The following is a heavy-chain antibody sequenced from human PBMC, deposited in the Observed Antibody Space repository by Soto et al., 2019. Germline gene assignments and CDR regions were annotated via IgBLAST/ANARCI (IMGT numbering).Heavy chain of an antibody. CDR3: ARVYGSGSSFTFDY. D-gene: IGHD3-10*01. V-gene: IGHV4-59*01. J-gene: IGHJ4*02. CDR2: IYYSGST. Sequence: SETLSLTCTVSGGSISSYYWSWIRQPPGKGLEWIGYIYYSGSTNYNPSLKSRVTISVDTSKNQFSLKLGSVTAADTAVYYCARVYGSGSSFTFDYWGQGTLVTVSS. CDR1: GGSISSYY.